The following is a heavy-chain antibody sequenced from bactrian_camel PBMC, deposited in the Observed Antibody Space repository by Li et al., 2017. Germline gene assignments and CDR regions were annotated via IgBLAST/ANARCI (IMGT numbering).Heavy chain of an antibody. V-gene: IGHV3S53*01. CDR3: AAGWCRGPYRIRGYHYDY. D-gene: IGHD3*01. Sequence: HVQLVESGGGSVQAGGSLRLSCAVSGYTRSNYCMGWFRQAQGKEREGVAHIVTDGRTSYPDSVKGRFTISRDNAKSTLYLQMNRLNAEDTAMYYCAAGWCRGPYRIRGYHYDYWGQGTQVTVS. J-gene: IGHJ4*01. CDR1: GYTRSNYC. CDR2: IVTDGRT.